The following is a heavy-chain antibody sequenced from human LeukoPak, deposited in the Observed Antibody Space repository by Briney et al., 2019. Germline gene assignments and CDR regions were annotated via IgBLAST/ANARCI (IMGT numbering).Heavy chain of an antibody. V-gene: IGHV3-48*03. CDR2: ISSSGSTI. CDR1: GFTFSSYE. J-gene: IGHJ4*02. CDR3: AKGVRYFPFEY. D-gene: IGHD3-9*01. Sequence: GGSLRLSCAASGFTFSSYEMNWVRQAPGKGLEWVSYISSSGSTIYYANSVKGRFTISRDNAKNSLYLHMNSLRAEDTAVYFCAKGVRYFPFEYWGQGTLVTVSS.